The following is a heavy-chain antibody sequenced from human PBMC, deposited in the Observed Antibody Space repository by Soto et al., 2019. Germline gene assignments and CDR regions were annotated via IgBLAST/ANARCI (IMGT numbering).Heavy chain of an antibody. Sequence: GASVKVSCKASGYTFTSYYMHWVRRAPGQGLEWMGIINPSGGSTSYAQKFQGRVTITADESTSTAYMELSSLRSEDTAVYYCARDPPPRYCSGGSCYPGWFDPWGQGTLVTVAS. CDR1: GYTFTSYY. J-gene: IGHJ5*02. D-gene: IGHD2-15*01. CDR2: INPSGGST. V-gene: IGHV1-46*01. CDR3: ARDPPPRYCSGGSCYPGWFDP.